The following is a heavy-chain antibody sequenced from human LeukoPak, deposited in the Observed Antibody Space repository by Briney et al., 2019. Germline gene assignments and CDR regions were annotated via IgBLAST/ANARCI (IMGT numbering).Heavy chain of an antibody. J-gene: IGHJ5*02. Sequence: SQTLSLTCTVSGGSISSGDYYWSWTRQPPGKGLEWIAYMYYSGSTYYNPSLKSRVTMSADTSKNQLSLKLSSVTAADTAVHYCARPYYYDSRIDPWGQGILVTVSS. CDR1: GGSISSGDYY. CDR2: MYYSGST. V-gene: IGHV4-30-4*01. CDR3: ARPYYYDSRIDP. D-gene: IGHD3-22*01.